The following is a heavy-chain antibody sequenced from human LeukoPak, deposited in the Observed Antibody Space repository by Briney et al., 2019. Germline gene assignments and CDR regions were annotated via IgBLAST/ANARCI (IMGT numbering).Heavy chain of an antibody. D-gene: IGHD4-17*01. J-gene: IGHJ6*02. V-gene: IGHV3-74*01. CDR2: INSDGSST. Sequence: PGGSLRLSCAASGFTFSNYPMTWVRQAPGKGLVWVSRINSDGSSTSYADSVKGRFTISRDNAKNTLYLQMNSLRAEDTAVYYCARSTVTTNYYYGTDVWGQGTTVTVSS. CDR3: ARSTVTTNYYYGTDV. CDR1: GFTFSNYP.